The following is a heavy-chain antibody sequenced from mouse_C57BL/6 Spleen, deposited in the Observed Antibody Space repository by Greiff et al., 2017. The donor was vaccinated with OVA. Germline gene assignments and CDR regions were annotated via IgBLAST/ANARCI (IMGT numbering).Heavy chain of an antibody. CDR3: ARERVLRYFDY. V-gene: IGHV1-82*01. J-gene: IGHJ2*01. D-gene: IGHD1-1*01. CDR2: IYPGDGDT. Sequence: QLQQSGPELVKPGASVKISCKASGYAFSSSWMNWVKQRPGKGLEWIGRIYPGDGDTNYNGKFKGKATLTADKSSSTAYMQLSSLTSEDSAVYFCARERVLRYFDYWGQGTTLTVSS. CDR1: GYAFSSSW.